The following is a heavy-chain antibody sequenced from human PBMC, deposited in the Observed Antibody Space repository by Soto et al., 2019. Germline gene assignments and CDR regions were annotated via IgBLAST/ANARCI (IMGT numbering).Heavy chain of an antibody. D-gene: IGHD3-22*01. CDR1: GFTFGDYA. J-gene: IGHJ3*02. Sequence: PGGSLRLSCTASGFTFGDYAMSWVRQAPGKGLEWVGFIRSKAYGGTTEYAASVKGRFTISRDDSKSIAYLQMNSLKTEDTAVYYCTRAGYYDSSGHDAFDIWGQGTMVTVSS. CDR2: IRSKAYGGTT. V-gene: IGHV3-49*04. CDR3: TRAGYYDSSGHDAFDI.